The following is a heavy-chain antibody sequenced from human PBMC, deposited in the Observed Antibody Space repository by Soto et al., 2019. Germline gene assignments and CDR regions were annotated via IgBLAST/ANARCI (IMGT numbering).Heavy chain of an antibody. CDR2: ISSSSSTI. Sequence: PGGSLRLSCAASGFTFSSYSMNWVRQAPGKGLEWVSYISSSSSTIYSADSVKGRFTISRDNAKNSLYLQMNSLRDEDTAVYYCARENYGDYLNWFDPWGQGTLVTVSS. J-gene: IGHJ5*02. CDR3: ARENYGDYLNWFDP. CDR1: GFTFSSYS. V-gene: IGHV3-48*02. D-gene: IGHD4-17*01.